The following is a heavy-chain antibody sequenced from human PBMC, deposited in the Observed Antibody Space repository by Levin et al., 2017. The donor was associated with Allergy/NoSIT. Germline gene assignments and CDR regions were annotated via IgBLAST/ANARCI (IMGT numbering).Heavy chain of an antibody. V-gene: IGHV4-34*01. CDR2: INHSGST. Sequence: ASETLSLTCAVYGGSFSGYYWSWIRQPPGKGLEWFGEINHSGSTNYNPSLKSRVTISVDTSKNQFSLKLSSVTAADTAVYYCARAPYDYGDYSRGAYFDYWGQGTLVTVSS. J-gene: IGHJ4*02. D-gene: IGHD4-17*01. CDR1: GGSFSGYY. CDR3: ARAPYDYGDYSRGAYFDY.